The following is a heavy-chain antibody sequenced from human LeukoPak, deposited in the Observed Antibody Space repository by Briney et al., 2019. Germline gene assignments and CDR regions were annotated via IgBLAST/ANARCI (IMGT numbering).Heavy chain of an antibody. CDR3: AKGKYSSGGVPDY. D-gene: IGHD6-19*01. J-gene: IGHJ4*02. V-gene: IGHV3-23*01. Sequence: GGSLRLSCVASEFTLSSHAMNWVRQAPGKGLEWVSSISGGGESTYYADSVKGRFTVSRDNSKNTLYLQINSLRGEDTAVYYCAKGKYSSGGVPDYWGQGTLVTVSS. CDR1: EFTLSSHA. CDR2: ISGGGEST.